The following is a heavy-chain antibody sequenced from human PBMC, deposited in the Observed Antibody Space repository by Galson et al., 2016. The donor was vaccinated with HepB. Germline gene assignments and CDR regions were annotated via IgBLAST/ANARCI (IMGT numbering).Heavy chain of an antibody. CDR3: TRDRGFWSGYSGASYRYGMDV. J-gene: IGHJ6*02. D-gene: IGHD3-3*01. Sequence: SLRLSCAASGFTVSSNYMSWVRQAPGKGPEWVSIMYSGGSPFYADSVKGRFTISRDTSRNTLYLQMNSLRAEDTAVYYCTRDRGFWSGYSGASYRYGMDVWGQGTTVTVSS. V-gene: IGHV3-53*01. CDR2: MYSGGSP. CDR1: GFTVSSNY.